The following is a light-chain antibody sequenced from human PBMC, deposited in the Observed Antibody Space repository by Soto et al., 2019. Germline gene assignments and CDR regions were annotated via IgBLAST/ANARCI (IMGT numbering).Light chain of an antibody. CDR2: GAS. V-gene: IGKV3-20*01. CDR3: QQYGSSRAIT. Sequence: DIVLTQSPGTLSLSPGERAILSCRASQSVSSNFLAWYQQKPGQAPRLLIYGASSRVTGIPDRFSGSGSGTDFTLIISRLEPEDLAAYYCQQYGSSRAITFGQGTRLEIK. CDR1: QSVSSNF. J-gene: IGKJ5*01.